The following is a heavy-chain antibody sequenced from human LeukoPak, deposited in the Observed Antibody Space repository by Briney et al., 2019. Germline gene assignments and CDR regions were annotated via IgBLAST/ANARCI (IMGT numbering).Heavy chain of an antibody. D-gene: IGHD2-2*01. CDR1: GGSFSGYY. Sequence: SETLSLTCAVYGGSFSGYYWSWIRQPPGKGLEWIGEINHSGSTNYNPSLKSRVTIPVDTSKNQFSLKLSSVTAADTAVYYCARWRIVVVPAARLTYYYYGMDVWGQGTTVTVSS. J-gene: IGHJ6*02. CDR2: INHSGST. CDR3: ARWRIVVVPAARLTYYYYGMDV. V-gene: IGHV4-34*01.